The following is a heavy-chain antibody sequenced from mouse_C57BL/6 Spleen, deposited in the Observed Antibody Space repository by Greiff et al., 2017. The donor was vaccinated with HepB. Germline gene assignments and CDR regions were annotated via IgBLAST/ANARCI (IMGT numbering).Heavy chain of an antibody. V-gene: IGHV5-4*01. Sequence: EVHLVESGGGLVKPGGSLKLSCAASGFTFSSYAMSWVRQTPEKRLEWVATISDGGRYTYYPDNVKGRFTISRDNAKNNLYLQRSHLKSEDTAMYYCARDLYYDYDYFDYWGQGTTLTVSS. CDR2: ISDGGRYT. J-gene: IGHJ2*01. CDR1: GFTFSSYA. CDR3: ARDLYYDYDYFDY. D-gene: IGHD2-4*01.